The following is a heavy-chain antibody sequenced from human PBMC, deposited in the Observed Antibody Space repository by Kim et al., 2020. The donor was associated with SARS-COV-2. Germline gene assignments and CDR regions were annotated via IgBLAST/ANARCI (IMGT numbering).Heavy chain of an antibody. CDR1: GGSFSGYY. CDR3: ARDANYIAVAGVKGREAFDI. D-gene: IGHD6-19*01. Sequence: SETLSLTCAVYGGSFSGYYWSWIRQPPGKGLEWIGEINHSGSTNYNPSLKSRVTISVDTSKNQFSLKLSSVTAADTAVYYCARDANYIAVAGVKGREAFDIWAKGQWSPSLQ. J-gene: IGHJ3*02. CDR2: INHSGST. V-gene: IGHV4-34*01.